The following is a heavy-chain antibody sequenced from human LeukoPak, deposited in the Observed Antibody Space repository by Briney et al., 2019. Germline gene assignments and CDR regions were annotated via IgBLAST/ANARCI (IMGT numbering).Heavy chain of an antibody. CDR2: ISSSSSYI. CDR3: ARDRVDY. Sequence: GGSLRLSCAASGFTFSIYSMNWVRHAPGKGLEWVSLISSSSSYIYYADSVKGRFTISRDNAKNSLYLHMNSLRAEDTAVYYCARDRVDYWGQGTLVTVSS. D-gene: IGHD3-10*01. V-gene: IGHV3-21*01. CDR1: GFTFSIYS. J-gene: IGHJ4*02.